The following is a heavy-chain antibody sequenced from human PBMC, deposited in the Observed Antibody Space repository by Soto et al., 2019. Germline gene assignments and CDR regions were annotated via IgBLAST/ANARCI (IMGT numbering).Heavy chain of an antibody. CDR2: ISAYNGNT. CDR1: GYTFTSYG. CDR3: ARQAPDYYDSSGYYYAHFDY. D-gene: IGHD3-22*01. V-gene: IGHV1-18*01. J-gene: IGHJ4*02. Sequence: ASVKVSCKASGYTFTSYGISWVRQAPGQGLEWMGWISAYNGNTNYAQKLQGRVTMTTDTSTSTAYMELRSLRSDDTAVYYCARQAPDYYDSSGYYYAHFDYWGQGTLVTVSS.